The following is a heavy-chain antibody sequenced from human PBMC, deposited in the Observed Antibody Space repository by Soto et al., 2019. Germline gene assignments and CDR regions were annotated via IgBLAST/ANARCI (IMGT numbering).Heavy chain of an antibody. J-gene: IGHJ6*03. V-gene: IGHV4-34*01. CDR3: ARSPGVRVVVAARISYYMDV. Sequence: SETLSLTCAVYGGSFSGYYWSWIRQPPGKGLEWIGEINHSGSTNYNPSLKSRVTISVDTSKNQFSLKLSSVTAADTAVYYCARSPGVRVVVAARISYYMDVWGKGTTVTVSS. CDR2: INHSGST. D-gene: IGHD2-15*01. CDR1: GGSFSGYY.